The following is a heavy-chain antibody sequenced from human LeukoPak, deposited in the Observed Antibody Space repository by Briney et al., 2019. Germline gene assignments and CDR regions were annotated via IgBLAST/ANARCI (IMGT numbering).Heavy chain of an antibody. CDR1: GGSFSGYY. J-gene: IGHJ4*02. Sequence: PSETLSLTCAVYGGSFSGYYWSWIRQPPGKGLEWIGEINHSGSTNYNPSLKSRVTISVDTSKNQFSQKLSSVTGGDTAVYYCARGRFGTTVTTLDYWGQGTLVTVSS. CDR3: ARGRFGTTVTTLDY. D-gene: IGHD4-17*01. CDR2: INHSGST. V-gene: IGHV4-34*01.